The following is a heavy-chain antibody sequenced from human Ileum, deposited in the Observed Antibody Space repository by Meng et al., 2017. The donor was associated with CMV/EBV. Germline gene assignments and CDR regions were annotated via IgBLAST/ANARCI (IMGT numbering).Heavy chain of an antibody. CDR1: GSIGSGGYC. J-gene: IGHJ4*02. CDR3: ARDTPNWNDVGFYFDY. D-gene: IGHD1-1*01. CDR2: NYYTGSP. V-gene: IGHV4-31*02. Sequence: GSIGSGGYCWGWIRQHPGKGLEWIGSNYYTGSPYYNPTLKGRVSISVDTSNIQFSLKLDSVTAADTAVYYCARDTPNWNDVGFYFDYWGQGTLVTVSS.